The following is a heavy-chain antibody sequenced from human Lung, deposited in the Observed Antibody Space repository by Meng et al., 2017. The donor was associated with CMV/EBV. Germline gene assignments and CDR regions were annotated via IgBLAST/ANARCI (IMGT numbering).Heavy chain of an antibody. CDR2: IYPGDSDT. V-gene: IGHV5-51*01. Sequence: GESLKISCKGSGYSFTSYWIGWVRQMPGKGLEWMGIIYPGDSDTRYSPSFQGQVTISADKSISTAYLQWSSLKASDTAMYYCARQVVPAAKANYYYYYGMDVWGQGXTVTVSS. J-gene: IGHJ6*02. CDR1: GYSFTSYW. D-gene: IGHD2-2*01. CDR3: ARQVVPAAKANYYYYYGMDV.